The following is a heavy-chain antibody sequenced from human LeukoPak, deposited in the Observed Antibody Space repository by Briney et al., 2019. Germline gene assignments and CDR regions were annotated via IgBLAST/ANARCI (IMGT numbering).Heavy chain of an antibody. CDR3: AKDGGLWVSAHWGDS. V-gene: IGHV3-23*01. J-gene: IGHJ4*02. CDR2: ITTSDGNT. Sequence: GGSLRLPCAASGFTFSSYTMSWVRQAPGKGLEWVSTITTSDGNTYYADSVKGRFTVSRDNSKNTLFLQMNSLRAEDTAVYYCAKDGGLWVSAHWGDSWGRGTLVTVSS. CDR1: GFTFSSYT. D-gene: IGHD7-27*01.